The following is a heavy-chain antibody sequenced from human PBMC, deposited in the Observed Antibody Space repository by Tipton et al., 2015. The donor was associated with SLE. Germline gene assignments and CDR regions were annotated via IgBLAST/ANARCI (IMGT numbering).Heavy chain of an antibody. CDR1: GFAFSSYA. D-gene: IGHD3-3*01. J-gene: IGHJ4*02. V-gene: IGHV3-23*03. Sequence: SLRLSCAASGFAFSSYAMSWVRQAPGRGLEWVSFIYSAGTTTYYADSVKGRFTITRDNSKNTLYLQMNSLRDEDTAVYYCAKLGLGVVIDYWGQGTLVTVSP. CDR3: AKLGLGVVIDY. CDR2: IYSAGTTT.